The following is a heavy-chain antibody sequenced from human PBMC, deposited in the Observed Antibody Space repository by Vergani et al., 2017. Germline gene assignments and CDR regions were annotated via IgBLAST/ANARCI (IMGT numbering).Heavy chain of an antibody. CDR2: SIPIFGTA. CDR3: ARGAGITFGGVIVMGYYYYYMDV. V-gene: IGHV1-69*01. J-gene: IGHJ6*03. Sequence: QVQLVQSGAEVKKPGSSVKVSCKASGGTFSPSPISWVRQAPGQALASIGGSIPIFGTANYAKKFQGRVTITADESTSAAYMERSSLRSEDTAVYYCARGAGITFGGVIVMGYYYYYMDVWGKGTTVTVTS. CDR1: GGTFSPSP. D-gene: IGHD3-16*02.